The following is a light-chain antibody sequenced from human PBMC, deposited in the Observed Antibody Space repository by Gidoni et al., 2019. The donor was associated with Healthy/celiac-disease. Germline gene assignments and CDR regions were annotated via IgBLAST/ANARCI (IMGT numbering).Light chain of an antibody. CDR2: AAS. CDR3: KQSLSTPQIT. Sequence: DMQMTQSPSSLSASCGDRVTITCRASQSINSYLNWYQQKPGKAPNLLIYAASSLQSGVPERFSGSGSGTDFSLNIRSLQAEDFENYYCKQSLSTPQITFGGGTKVEIK. V-gene: IGKV1-39*01. CDR1: QSINSY. J-gene: IGKJ4*01.